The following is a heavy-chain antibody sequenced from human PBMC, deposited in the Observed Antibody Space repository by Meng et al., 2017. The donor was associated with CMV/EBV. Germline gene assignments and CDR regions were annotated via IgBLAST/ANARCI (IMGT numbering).Heavy chain of an antibody. V-gene: IGHV3-30*03. CDR1: GFMFSDYG. J-gene: IGHJ4*02. Sequence: VHLAGSGGGVVQPGRSLRLSCAVSGFMFSDYGMHWVRQAPGKAPEWVAFILKDGSDKFYRDSVKGRFTISRDPGKNTLYLQMDSLRPEDTAIYYCVRDGDSSNWPLDYWGQGTLVTVSS. CDR3: VRDGDSSNWPLDY. CDR2: ILKDGSDK. D-gene: IGHD6-13*01.